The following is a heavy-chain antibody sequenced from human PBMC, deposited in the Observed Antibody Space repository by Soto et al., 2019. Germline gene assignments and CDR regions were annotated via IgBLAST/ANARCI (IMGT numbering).Heavy chain of an antibody. V-gene: IGHV3-33*06. CDR2: IWFDGSKE. Sequence: QVQLVESGGGVVQPGRSLRLSCAASGITFSSYSMHWVRQAPGKGQEWVAIIWFDGSKEHYADSVKGRFTISRDNSRNTLSLQINSLRAEDTAVYYCAKSSTSAYYPHLDYWGQGTLVTVSS. CDR3: AKSSTSAYYPHLDY. D-gene: IGHD3-22*01. J-gene: IGHJ4*02. CDR1: GITFSSYS.